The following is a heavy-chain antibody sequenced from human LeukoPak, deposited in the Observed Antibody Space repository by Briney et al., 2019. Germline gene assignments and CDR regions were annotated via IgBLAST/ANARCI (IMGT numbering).Heavy chain of an antibody. J-gene: IGHJ4*02. CDR3: AASPPHCGADCPFDY. CDR1: GFTITDHW. D-gene: IGHD2-21*02. V-gene: IGHV5-51*01. Sequence: GESLKISCKGSGFTITDHWIAWVRQMPGKGLEWVAIIHPDVSDTPYSPSFQGQVIISVDRSISTAYLQCNSLKASETAMYYCAASPPHCGADCPFDYWGQGTLVTVSS. CDR2: IHPDVSDT.